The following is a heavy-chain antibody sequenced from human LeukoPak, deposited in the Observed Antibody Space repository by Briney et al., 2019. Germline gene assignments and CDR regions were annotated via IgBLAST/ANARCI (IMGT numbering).Heavy chain of an antibody. Sequence: GESLKISCKGSGYSFTSYWIGWVRQMPGKGLEWMGIIYHGDSDTRYSPSFQGQVTISADKSINTAYLQWSSLKASDTAIYYCARLSSRGYEISWWFDPWGQGTLVTVSS. J-gene: IGHJ5*02. V-gene: IGHV5-51*01. CDR3: ARLSSRGYEISWWFDP. D-gene: IGHD5-12*01. CDR1: GYSFTSYW. CDR2: IYHGDSDT.